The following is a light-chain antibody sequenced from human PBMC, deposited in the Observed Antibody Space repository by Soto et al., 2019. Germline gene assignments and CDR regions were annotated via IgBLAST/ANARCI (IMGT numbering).Light chain of an antibody. Sequence: DIQMTQSPSSLSAFVGDRVTITCRASQSISTYLNWYQQKPGKAPKLLICAASSLPSGVPSRVSGSGSGTDFTLIISSLQPEEFATDYGQQSYSTPYTFGQGTNLEIE. CDR3: QQSYSTPYT. CDR1: QSISTY. CDR2: AAS. V-gene: IGKV1-39*01. J-gene: IGKJ2*01.